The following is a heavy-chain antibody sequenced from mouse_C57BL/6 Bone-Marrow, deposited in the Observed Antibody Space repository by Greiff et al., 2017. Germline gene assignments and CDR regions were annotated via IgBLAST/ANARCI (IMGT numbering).Heavy chain of an antibody. CDR3: ARSGYGNHYAMDD. D-gene: IGHD2-10*02. J-gene: IGHJ4*01. CDR1: GSTFTSYG. Sequence: QVQLKESGAELARPGASVKLSCKASGSTFTSYGISWVKQRTGQGLEWIGEIYPRSGNTYYNEKFKGKATLTADKSSSTADMELRSLTSEDSAVYFCARSGYGNHYAMDDWGQGTSVTVSS. CDR2: IYPRSGNT. V-gene: IGHV1-81*01.